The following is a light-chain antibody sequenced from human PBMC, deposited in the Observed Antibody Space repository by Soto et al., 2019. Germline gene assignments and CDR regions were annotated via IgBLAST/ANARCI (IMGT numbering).Light chain of an antibody. Sequence: QSVLTQPPSASRTPGQRVTISCSGSSSNIGSNYVSWYQHLPGTAPKLLIYSNDQRPSGVPDRFSGSKSGTSASLAISGLRSEDEADYYCAAWDDSLSGRVFGGGTQLTVL. CDR2: SND. CDR1: SSNIGSNY. J-gene: IGLJ7*01. CDR3: AAWDDSLSGRV. V-gene: IGLV1-47*02.